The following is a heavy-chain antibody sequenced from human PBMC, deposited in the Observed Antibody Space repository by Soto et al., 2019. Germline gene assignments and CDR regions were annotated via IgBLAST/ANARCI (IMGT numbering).Heavy chain of an antibody. CDR3: ARSLVPAAIGGVHNGMDV. D-gene: IGHD2-2*01. V-gene: IGHV1-18*01. J-gene: IGHJ6*02. CDR1: GYTFTSYG. Sequence: QVQLVQSGAEVKKPGASVKVSCKASGYTFTSYGISWVRQAPGQGLEWMGWISAYNGNTNYAQKLQGRVTMTTDTSTSTAYRELRSLRSDDTAVYYCARSLVPAAIGGVHNGMDVWGQGTTVTVSS. CDR2: ISAYNGNT.